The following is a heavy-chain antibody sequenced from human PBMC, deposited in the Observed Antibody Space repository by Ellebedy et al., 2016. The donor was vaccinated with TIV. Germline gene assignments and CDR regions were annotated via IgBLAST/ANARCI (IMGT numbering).Heavy chain of an antibody. CDR1: ADIFSTFW. CDR3: ARSRHCGSDCYLDF. D-gene: IGHD2-21*02. J-gene: IGHJ4*02. CDR2: IDPRDSSA. Sequence: GESLKISXKGSADIFSTFWISWVRQMPGKGLEWMGRIDPRDSSANYSPSFRGHVTMSADRSINTAYLQWSGLKASDAAVYYCARSRHCGSDCYLDFWGQGTLATVSS. V-gene: IGHV5-10-1*01.